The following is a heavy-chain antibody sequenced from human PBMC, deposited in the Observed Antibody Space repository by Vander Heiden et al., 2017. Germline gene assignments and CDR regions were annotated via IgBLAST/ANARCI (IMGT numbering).Heavy chain of an antibody. CDR2: FYHRGST. Sequence: QLQLQESGPRMVKPSETLSLPCTVSGGPISGSNHYWGWIRQAPGERLEWIGNFYHRGSTYYNSSLKSRVTISVDTSKNQFSLMLTSVTAADTAFYYCASGYGAIDDWGQGQLVTVSS. CDR1: GGPISGSNHY. J-gene: IGHJ4*02. CDR3: ASGYGAIDD. D-gene: IGHD4-17*01. V-gene: IGHV4-39*01.